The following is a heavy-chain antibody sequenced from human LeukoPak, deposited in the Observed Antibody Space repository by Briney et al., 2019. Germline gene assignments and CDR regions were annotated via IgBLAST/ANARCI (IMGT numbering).Heavy chain of an antibody. CDR1: GFTFSNYY. J-gene: IGHJ2*01. CDR3: ARDQDYYDSSGSGAFDL. D-gene: IGHD3-22*01. Sequence: GSLRLSCAASGFTFSNYYMSWIRQPPGKGLEWIGYIYYSGSTNYNPSLKSRVTISVDTSKNQFSLKLSSVTAADTAVYYCARDQDYYDSSGSGAFDLWGRGTLVTVSS. CDR2: IYYSGST. V-gene: IGHV4-59*01.